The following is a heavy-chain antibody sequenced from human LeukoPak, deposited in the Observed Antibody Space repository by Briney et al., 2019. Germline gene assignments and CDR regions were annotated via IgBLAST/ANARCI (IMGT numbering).Heavy chain of an antibody. CDR1: GYTLTELS. CDR3: ARVNDDDDAFDI. D-gene: IGHD1-1*01. Sequence: ASVKVSCKVSGYTLTELSMYWVRQAPGKGLEWMGWMNPNSGNTGYAQKFQGRVTITRNTSISTAYMELSSLRSEDTAVYYCARVNDDDDAFDIWGQGTMVTVSS. V-gene: IGHV1-8*03. CDR2: MNPNSGNT. J-gene: IGHJ3*02.